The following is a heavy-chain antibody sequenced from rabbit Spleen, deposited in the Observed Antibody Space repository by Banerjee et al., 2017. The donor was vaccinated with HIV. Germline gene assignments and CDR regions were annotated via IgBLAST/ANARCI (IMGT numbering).Heavy chain of an antibody. CDR2: INTVTGKT. D-gene: IGHD1-1*01. Sequence: EQLEESGGGLVKPEGSLTLTCKASGVSFSDKDVMCWVRQAPGKGLEWIACINTVTGKTVYASWAKGRFIMSRTSSTTVTLQMTSLTAADTATYFCVRDDGSGHYIDGYFNLWGPGTLV. J-gene: IGHJ4*01. CDR3: VRDDGSGHYIDGYFNL. V-gene: IGHV1S45*01. CDR1: GVSFSDKDV.